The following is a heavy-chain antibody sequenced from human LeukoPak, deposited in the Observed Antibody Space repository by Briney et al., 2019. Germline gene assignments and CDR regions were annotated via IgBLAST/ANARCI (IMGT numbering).Heavy chain of an antibody. CDR2: IIPIFGTA. Sequence: EASVKVSFTASGGTFSSYAISWVRQAPGQGLEWMGGIIPIFGTANYAQKFQGRVTVTADESTSTAYMELSSLRSEDTAVYYCARTATTIFGVVTATNYCYYGMDVWGQGTTVTVSS. V-gene: IGHV1-69*13. CDR1: GGTFSSYA. CDR3: ARTATTIFGVVTATNYCYYGMDV. D-gene: IGHD3-3*01. J-gene: IGHJ6*02.